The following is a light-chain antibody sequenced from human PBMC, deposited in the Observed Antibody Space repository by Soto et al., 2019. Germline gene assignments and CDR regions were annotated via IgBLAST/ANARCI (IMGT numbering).Light chain of an antibody. V-gene: IGLV2-23*01. CDR2: EGS. Sequence: QSALTQPASGSGSPGRSITISCTGTSSDVGSYNLVSWYQQHPGKAPKLMIYEGSKRPSGVSNRFSGSKSGNTASLTISGLQAEDEADYYCCSFAGSSTVVFGGGTKLTVL. J-gene: IGLJ2*01. CDR1: SSDVGSYNL. CDR3: CSFAGSSTVV.